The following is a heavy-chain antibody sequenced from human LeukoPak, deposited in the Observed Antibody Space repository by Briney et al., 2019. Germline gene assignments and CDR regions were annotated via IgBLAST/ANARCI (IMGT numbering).Heavy chain of an antibody. CDR3: ARATRIVGALLDY. CDR1: GGSVSSGSYY. J-gene: IGHJ4*02. CDR2: IYYSGST. V-gene: IGHV4-61*01. D-gene: IGHD1-26*01. Sequence: SETLSLTCTVSGGSVSSGSYYWSWIRQPPGTGLEWIGYIYYSGSTNYNPSLKSRVTISVDTSKNQFSLKLSSVTAADTAVYYCARATRIVGALLDYWGQGTLVTVSS.